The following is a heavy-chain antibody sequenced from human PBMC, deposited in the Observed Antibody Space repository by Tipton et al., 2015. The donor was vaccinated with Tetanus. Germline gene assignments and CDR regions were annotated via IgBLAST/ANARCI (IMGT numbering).Heavy chain of an antibody. CDR2: IYPGDSDT. J-gene: IGHJ4*02. Sequence: QLVQSGAEVKKPGESLKISCKGSGYSFTSYWIGWVRQMPGKGLEWMGIIYPGDSDTRYSTSFQGQVTISADKPISTAYLQWSSLKASDTAMYYCARHFWGDSSGSINDYWGQGTLVTVSS. V-gene: IGHV5-51*01. D-gene: IGHD3-22*01. CDR3: ARHFWGDSSGSINDY. CDR1: GYSFTSYW.